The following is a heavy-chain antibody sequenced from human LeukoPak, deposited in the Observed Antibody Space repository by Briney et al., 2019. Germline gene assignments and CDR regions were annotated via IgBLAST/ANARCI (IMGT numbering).Heavy chain of an antibody. J-gene: IGHJ4*02. D-gene: IGHD3-10*01. V-gene: IGHV2-5*02. CDR2: IYWDDDK. CDR1: GFSLSTSGVG. Sequence: SGPTLVKPTQTLTLTCTFSGFSLSTSGVGVGWFRQPPGKALEWLALIYWDDDKRYSPSLKSRLTITKDTSKNQVVLTMTNMDPVDTATYYCAHRRTYYYGSGSYYNPYYFDYWGQGTLVSVSS. CDR3: AHRRTYYYGSGSYYNPYYFDY.